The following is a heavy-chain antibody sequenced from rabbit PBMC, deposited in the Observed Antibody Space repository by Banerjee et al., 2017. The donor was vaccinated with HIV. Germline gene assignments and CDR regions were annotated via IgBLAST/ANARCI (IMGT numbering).Heavy chain of an antibody. Sequence: QEQLVESGGDLVKPEGSLTLTCTASGFSFSNGYVMCWVRQAPGKGLEWIACINTISGDTVYATWAKGRFTISKASWTTVTLQMTSLTAADTASYFCARSTSASGTYMNLWGQGTLVTVS. V-gene: IGHV1S45*01. CDR2: INTISGDT. D-gene: IGHD1-1*01. J-gene: IGHJ4*01. CDR3: ARSTSASGTYMNL. CDR1: GFSFSNGYV.